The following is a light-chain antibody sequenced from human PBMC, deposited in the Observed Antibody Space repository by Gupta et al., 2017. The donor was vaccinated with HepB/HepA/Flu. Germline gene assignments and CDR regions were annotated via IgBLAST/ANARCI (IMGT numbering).Light chain of an antibody. Sequence: SSALSHDPAVSVALGQPVAIPCLRDSLRNYYACWYQQKSGQAPVIVVYSKNHRPPGIPDRFSGSNSGNTASLTITGAQAEDEAEYFCGSRDITGNRVVFGGGTKLTVL. CDR1: SLRNYY. V-gene: IGLV3-19*01. J-gene: IGLJ2*01. CDR3: GSRDITGNRVV. CDR2: SKN.